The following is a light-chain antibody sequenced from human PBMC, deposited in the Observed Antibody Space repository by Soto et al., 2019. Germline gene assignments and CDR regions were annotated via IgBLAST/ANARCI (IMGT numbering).Light chain of an antibody. Sequence: EIVLTQSPGTLSLSPGERATLSCRASQSVTSSYLAWYQQTPGQTPRLLIYGASSRATGIPDRFSGSGSGTDFTLTISRLEPEDFAVYYCQQYGSSPNNSGQGTKVEVK. V-gene: IGKV3-20*01. CDR2: GAS. J-gene: IGKJ2*01. CDR3: QQYGSSPNN. CDR1: QSVTSSY.